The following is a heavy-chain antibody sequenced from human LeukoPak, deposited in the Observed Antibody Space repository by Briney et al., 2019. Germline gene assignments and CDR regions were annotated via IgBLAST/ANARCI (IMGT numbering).Heavy chain of an antibody. CDR2: IYYSGST. D-gene: IGHD3-9*01. CDR1: GGSFSSYY. Sequence: SETLSLTCTVSGGSFSSYYWSWIRQPPGKGLEWIGYIYYSGSTNYNPSLESRVTISVDTSKNQFSLKLSCVTAADTAVYYCARALRYFDWSTYYFDYWGQGTLVTVSS. CDR3: ARALRYFDWSTYYFDY. J-gene: IGHJ4*02. V-gene: IGHV4-59*01.